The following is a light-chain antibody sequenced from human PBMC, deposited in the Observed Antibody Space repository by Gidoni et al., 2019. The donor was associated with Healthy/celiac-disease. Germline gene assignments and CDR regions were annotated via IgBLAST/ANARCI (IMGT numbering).Light chain of an antibody. CDR3: QSYDSSLSGSV. CDR1: SSNIGAGYA. J-gene: IGLJ2*01. Sequence: QSVLTQQPSVSGAPGQRVTISCTGSSSNIGAGYAVLWYQQLPGTAPKLLIYGNSNRPSGVPDRFSGSKSGTSASLAITGLQAEDEADYYCQSYDSSLSGSVFGGGTKLTVL. V-gene: IGLV1-40*01. CDR2: GNS.